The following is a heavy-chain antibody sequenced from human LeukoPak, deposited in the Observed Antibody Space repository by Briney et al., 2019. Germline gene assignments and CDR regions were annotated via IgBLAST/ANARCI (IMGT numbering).Heavy chain of an antibody. D-gene: IGHD2-15*01. J-gene: IGHJ5*02. Sequence: SETLSLTCAVYGGSFSGYYWSWTRQPPGKGLEWIGEINHSGSTNYNPSLKSRVTISVDTSKNQFSLKLSSVTAADTAVYYCARGRYCSGGSCYDPRWFDPWGQGTLVTVSS. CDR2: INHSGST. CDR3: ARGRYCSGGSCYDPRWFDP. V-gene: IGHV4-34*01. CDR1: GGSFSGYY.